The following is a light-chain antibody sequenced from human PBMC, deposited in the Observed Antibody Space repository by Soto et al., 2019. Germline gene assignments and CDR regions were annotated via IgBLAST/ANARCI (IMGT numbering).Light chain of an antibody. J-gene: IGKJ1*01. CDR1: QSITKY. Sequence: DIQMTQSPSSLSASVGDRVTITCRASQSITKYLNWYRQKPXXXPXXXXYGXATLQSGVPSRFSGSGSATEFTLTISSLQPEDFATYYCQHTYSSPRTFGQGTKVDI. CDR3: QHTYSSPRT. V-gene: IGKV1-39*01. CDR2: GXA.